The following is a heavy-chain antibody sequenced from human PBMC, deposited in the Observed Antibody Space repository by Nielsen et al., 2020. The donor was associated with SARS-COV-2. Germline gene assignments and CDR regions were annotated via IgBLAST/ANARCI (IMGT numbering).Heavy chain of an antibody. V-gene: IGHV3-33*01. D-gene: IGHD2-21*02. CDR2: IWYDGSNK. CDR3: ARVPGGGDWSYYYYYGMDV. J-gene: IGHJ6*02. Sequence: GGSLRLSCAASGFTFSSYGMHWVRQAPGKGLEWVAVIWYDGSNKYYADSVKGRFTISRDNSKNTLYLQMNSLRAEDTAVYYCARVPGGGDWSYYYYYGMDVWGQGTTVTVSS. CDR1: GFTFSSYG.